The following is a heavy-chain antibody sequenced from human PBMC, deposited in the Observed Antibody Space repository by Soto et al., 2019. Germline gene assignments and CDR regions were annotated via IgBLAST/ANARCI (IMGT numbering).Heavy chain of an antibody. Sequence: QLQLQESGPGLVKPSETLALTCTVSGGSISSSSYYWGWIRQPPGKGLGWIGSIYDCGSTYYTPSLKSRVTISVDTSKNPYALKLSSVTAADTAVYYCATISGYDDAFDIWGQGTMVTVSS. CDR3: ATISGYDDAFDI. D-gene: IGHD5-12*01. CDR2: IYDCGST. CDR1: GGSISSSSYY. V-gene: IGHV4-39*01. J-gene: IGHJ3*02.